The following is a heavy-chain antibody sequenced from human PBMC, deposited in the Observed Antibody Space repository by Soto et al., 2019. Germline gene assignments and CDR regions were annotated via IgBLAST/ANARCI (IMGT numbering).Heavy chain of an antibody. CDR3: ARGDCKNSCYIGF. D-gene: IGHD2-2*02. CDR2: ITSSGGAT. J-gene: IGHJ4*02. V-gene: IGHV3-48*03. CDR1: GFGFSNYE. Sequence: EVQLVESGGGLVQPGGSLRLSCAASGFGFSNYEMNWVRQAPGKGLEWVSYITSSGGATMYADSVKGRFTISRDNAKDSLYLQMNSLRVEDTAVYYCARGDCKNSCYIGFWGQGDLVTVSS.